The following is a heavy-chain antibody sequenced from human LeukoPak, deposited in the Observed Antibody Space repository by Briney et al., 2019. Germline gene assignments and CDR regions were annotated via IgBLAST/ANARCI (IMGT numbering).Heavy chain of an antibody. V-gene: IGHV4-59*01. CDR3: ARRPAEGYFDY. Sequence: SETLSLTCTVSGGSISSYYWSWIRQPPGKGLEWTGYIYYSGSTNYNPSLKSRVTISVDTSKNQFSLKLSSVTAADTAVYYCARRPAEGYFDYWGQGTLVTVSS. CDR2: IYYSGST. J-gene: IGHJ4*02. D-gene: IGHD6-25*01. CDR1: GGSISSYY.